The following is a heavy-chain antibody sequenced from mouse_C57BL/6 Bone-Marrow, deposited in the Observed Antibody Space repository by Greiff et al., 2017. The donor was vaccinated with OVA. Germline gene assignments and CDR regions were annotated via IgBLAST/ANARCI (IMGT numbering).Heavy chain of an antibody. CDR2: IYPGDGDT. CDR1: GYAFSSYW. CDR3: AKWDCGSSYGYFDV. D-gene: IGHD1-1*01. V-gene: IGHV1-80*01. Sequence: QVQLQQSGAELVKPGASVKISCKASGYAFSSYWMNWVKQRPGKGLEWIGQIYPGDGDTNYNGKFKGKATLTADKSSSTAYMQLSSLTSEDSAVYVGAKWDCGSSYGYFDVWGTGTTVTVSA. J-gene: IGHJ1*03.